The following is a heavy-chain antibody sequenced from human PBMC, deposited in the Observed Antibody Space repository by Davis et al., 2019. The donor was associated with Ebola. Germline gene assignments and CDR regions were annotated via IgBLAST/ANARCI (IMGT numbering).Heavy chain of an antibody. CDR3: ARYMGSSGIGYFDY. J-gene: IGHJ4*02. D-gene: IGHD3-22*01. CDR2: INNDGSIT. V-gene: IGHV3-74*01. CDR1: GFTFSSSW. Sequence: GESLKISCEASGFTFSSSWMHWVRQAPGKGLVWVSLINNDGSITTYADSVKGRFTISRDNSKNTLYLQMNSLRVEDTAVYYCARYMGSSGIGYFDYWGQGTLITVSS.